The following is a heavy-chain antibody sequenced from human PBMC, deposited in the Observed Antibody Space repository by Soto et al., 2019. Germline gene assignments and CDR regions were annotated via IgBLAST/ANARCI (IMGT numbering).Heavy chain of an antibody. CDR2: ISYDGSDK. CDR1: GFTFSTYA. D-gene: IGHD3-9*01. V-gene: IGHV3-30-3*01. CDR3: ARSSHCLVPPFDL. Sequence: QVQLVESGGGVVQPGRSLRLSCAVSGFTFSTYAMHWVRRAPGKGLEWVAVISYDGSDKYYADSVKGRFIISRDNSKNTLSLQMNSLTAEDTALYYCARSSHCLVPPFDLWGQGTLVTVSS. J-gene: IGHJ4*02.